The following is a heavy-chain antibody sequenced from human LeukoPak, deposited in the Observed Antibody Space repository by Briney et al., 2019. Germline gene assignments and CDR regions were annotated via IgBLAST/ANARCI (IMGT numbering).Heavy chain of an antibody. CDR2: MVGSEYT. CDR1: GGSFSSHF. D-gene: IGHD5-18*01. J-gene: IGHJ4*02. CDR3: ATIKRGNIFGYFYL. V-gene: IGHV4-59*11. Sequence: SETLSLTCSVPGGSFSSHFWSWLWEPPGKGLEWGEYMVGSEYTKDNPYYQRRLSLSADTSKNQFSLRLTSVNAADTAVDYCATIKRGNIFGYFYLWGRGNLVTVSS.